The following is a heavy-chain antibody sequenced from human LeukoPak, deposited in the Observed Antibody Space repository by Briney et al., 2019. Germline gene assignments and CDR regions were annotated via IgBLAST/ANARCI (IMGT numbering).Heavy chain of an antibody. CDR3: ARWGSGTFHFDY. CDR1: GYIFPNYG. Sequence: ASVKVSCKASGYIFPNYGISWVRQAPGQGLEWMGWINPNSGGTNYAQKFQGRVTMTRDTSISTAYMELSSLRSEDMAVYYCARWGSGTFHFDYWGQGTLVTVSS. CDR2: INPNSGGT. V-gene: IGHV1-2*02. D-gene: IGHD3-10*01. J-gene: IGHJ4*02.